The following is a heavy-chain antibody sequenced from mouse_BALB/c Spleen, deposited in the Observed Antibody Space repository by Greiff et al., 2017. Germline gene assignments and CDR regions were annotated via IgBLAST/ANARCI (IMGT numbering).Heavy chain of an antibody. J-gene: IGHJ2*01. CDR3: ARYYDGYHYVDY. CDR2: ISSGGGNT. CDR1: GFTFSSYT. D-gene: IGHD2-3*01. Sequence: EVKLVESGGGLVKPGGSLKLSCAASGFTFSSYTMSWVRQTPEKRLEWVATISSGGGNTYYPDSVKGRFTISRDNAKNNLYLQMSSLRSEDTALYYCARYYDGYHYVDYWGQGTTLTVSS. V-gene: IGHV5-9*03.